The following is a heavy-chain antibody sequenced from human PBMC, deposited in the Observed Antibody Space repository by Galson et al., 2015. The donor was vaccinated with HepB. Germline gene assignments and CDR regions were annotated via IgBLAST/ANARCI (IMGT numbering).Heavy chain of an antibody. CDR3: ARSAAGTDY. CDR2: IYYSGST. Sequence: TLSLTCTVSGGSISSYYWSWIRQPPGKGLEWIGYIYYSGSTNYNPSLKSRVTISVDTSKNQFSLKLSSVTAADTAVYYCARSAAGTDYWGQGTLVTVSS. D-gene: IGHD6-13*01. V-gene: IGHV4-59*08. J-gene: IGHJ4*02. CDR1: GGSISSYY.